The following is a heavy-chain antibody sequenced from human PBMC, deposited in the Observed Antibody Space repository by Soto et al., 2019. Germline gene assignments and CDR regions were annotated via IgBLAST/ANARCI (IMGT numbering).Heavy chain of an antibody. V-gene: IGHV4-34*01. CDR2: INHSGST. J-gene: IGHJ4*02. Sequence: SETLSLTCAVYGGSFSGYYWSWIRQPPGKGLEWIGEINHSGSTNYNPSLKSRVTISVDTSKNQFSLKLSSVTAADTAVYYCAREYYYDSSGYYRTDYWGQGTLVTVSS. D-gene: IGHD3-22*01. CDR3: AREYYYDSSGYYRTDY. CDR1: GGSFSGYY.